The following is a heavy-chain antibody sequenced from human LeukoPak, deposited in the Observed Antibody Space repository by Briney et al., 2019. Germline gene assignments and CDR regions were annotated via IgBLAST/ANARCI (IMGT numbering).Heavy chain of an antibody. D-gene: IGHD3-22*01. CDR1: GYTFTSYG. J-gene: IGHJ3*02. Sequence: ASVKVSCKASGYTFTSYGISWVRQAPGQGLERMGWISAYNGNTNYAQKLQGRVTMTTDTSTSTAYMELRSLRSDDTAVYYCARGYYYDSSGYYWADDAFDIWGQGTMVTVSS. CDR2: ISAYNGNT. CDR3: ARGYYYDSSGYYWADDAFDI. V-gene: IGHV1-18*01.